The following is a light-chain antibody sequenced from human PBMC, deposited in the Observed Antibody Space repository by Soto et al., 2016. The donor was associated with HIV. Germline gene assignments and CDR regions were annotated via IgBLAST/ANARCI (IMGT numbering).Light chain of an antibody. CDR1: NIGSKG. V-gene: IGLV3-21*03. CDR3: LVWDRSSEHYV. J-gene: IGLJ1*01. Sequence: SYVLTQPPSVSVAPGKTARITCGGNNIGSKGVHWYQQKPGQAPVLVVFDDSDRPSGIPERFSGSNSGNTATLIISRVEAGDEADYYCLVWDRSSEHYVFGTGDQGHRP. CDR2: DDS.